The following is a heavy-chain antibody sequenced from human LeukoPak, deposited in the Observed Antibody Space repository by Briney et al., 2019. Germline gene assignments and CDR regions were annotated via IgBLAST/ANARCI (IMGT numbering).Heavy chain of an antibody. CDR3: XXXXXSGSSPLDY. J-gene: IGHJ4*02. CDR2: ITGSGGST. Sequence: GGSLRLSCAASGFTFSTYVVNWVRQAPGKGLEWVSIITGSGGSTYYADSVKGRFTISRDNSKNTLYLQMSSLRVEDTAVYYXXXXXXSGSSPLDYWGQGTLVTVSS. CDR1: GFTFSTYV. V-gene: IGHV3-23*01. D-gene: IGHD1-26*01.